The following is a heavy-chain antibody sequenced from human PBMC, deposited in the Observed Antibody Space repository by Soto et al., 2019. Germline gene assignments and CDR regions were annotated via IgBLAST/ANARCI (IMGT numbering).Heavy chain of an antibody. V-gene: IGHV4-31*03. J-gene: IGHJ4*02. CDR1: GGSISSGGYY. Sequence: PSETLSLTCTVSGGSISSGGYYWSWIRQHPGKGLEWIGYIYYSGSTYYNPSLKSRVTRPVDTSKNQFSLKLSAVTAADTAVYYCARRGERLYYFDYWGQGTLVTVSA. CDR2: IYYSGST. CDR3: ARRGERLYYFDY. D-gene: IGHD1-26*01.